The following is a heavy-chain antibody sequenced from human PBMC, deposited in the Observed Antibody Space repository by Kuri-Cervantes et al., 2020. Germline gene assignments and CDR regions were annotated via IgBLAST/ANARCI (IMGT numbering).Heavy chain of an antibody. D-gene: IGHD2-8*01. CDR2: IKQEGSEK. Sequence: GGSLRLSCAASGFTFSSYWMSWARQAPGKGLEWVANIKQEGSEKYYVDSVKGRFTISRDNAKNSLYLQMDSLRAEDTAVYYCARDVSGHFDYWGQGTLVTVSS. J-gene: IGHJ4*02. CDR1: GFTFSSYW. CDR3: ARDVSGHFDY. V-gene: IGHV3-7*01.